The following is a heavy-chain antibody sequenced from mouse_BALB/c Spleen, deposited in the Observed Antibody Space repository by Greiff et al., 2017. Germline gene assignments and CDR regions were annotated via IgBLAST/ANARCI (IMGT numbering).Heavy chain of an antibody. CDR3: ARWAPHYYGSSYWYFDV. V-gene: IGHV3-2*02. D-gene: IGHD1-1*01. CDR2: ISYSGST. CDR1: GYSITSDYA. Sequence: DVKLQESGPGLVKPSQSLSLTCTVTGYSITSDYAWNWIRQFPGNKLEWMGYISYSGSTSYNPSLKSRISITRDTAKNQFFLQLNSVTTEDTATYYCARWAPHYYGSSYWYFDVWGAGTTVTVSS. J-gene: IGHJ1*01.